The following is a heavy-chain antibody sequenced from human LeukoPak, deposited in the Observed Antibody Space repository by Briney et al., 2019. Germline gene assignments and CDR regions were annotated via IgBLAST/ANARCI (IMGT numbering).Heavy chain of an antibody. D-gene: IGHD2/OR15-2a*01. V-gene: IGHV3-23*01. CDR2: ISGSGGST. CDR1: GFTFTSYG. J-gene: IGHJ5*02. CDR3: AKDLFVIVSPNWFDP. Sequence: GGSLRLSCAASGFTFTSYGMTWVRQAPGKGLEWVSAISGSGGSTYYADSVKGRFTISRDNSKKTRYLQMNSLKAEDTAVYYCAKDLFVIVSPNWFDPWGQGTLVTVSS.